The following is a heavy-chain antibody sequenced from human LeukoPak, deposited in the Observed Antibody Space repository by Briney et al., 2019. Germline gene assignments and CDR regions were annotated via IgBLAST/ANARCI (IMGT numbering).Heavy chain of an antibody. CDR2: ISGTGGST. V-gene: IGHV3-23*01. CDR1: GFSFSRIG. CDR3: AKAASLIATAAVAFDY. J-gene: IGHJ4*02. D-gene: IGHD6-13*01. Sequence: GGSLRLSCAAPGFSFSRIGMHWVRQAPGKGLEWVSAISGTGGSTYYADSVKGRFTISRDNSRNTLYLQMNSLRAEDTAVYYCAKAASLIATAAVAFDYWGQGTLVTVSS.